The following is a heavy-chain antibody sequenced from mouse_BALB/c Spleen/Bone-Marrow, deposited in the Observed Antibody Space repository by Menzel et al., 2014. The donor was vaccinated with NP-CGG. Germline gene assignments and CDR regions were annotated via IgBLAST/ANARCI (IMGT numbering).Heavy chain of an antibody. CDR2: ILPGSGTA. CDR1: GYTFSNYW. CDR3: ARASVVPYYFDS. J-gene: IGHJ2*01. Sequence: QVQLQQSGAELMKPGASVKISCKATGYTFSNYWIDWVKQRPGHGLEWIGEILPGSGTANYNEKFKGKATFTADTSSNTAYMQLSSLTSEDSALYYCARASVVPYYFDSWGQGTTRAVAS. D-gene: IGHD1-1*01. V-gene: IGHV1-9*01.